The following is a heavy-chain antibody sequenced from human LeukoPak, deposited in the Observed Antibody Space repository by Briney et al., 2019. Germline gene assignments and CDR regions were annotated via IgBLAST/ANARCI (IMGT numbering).Heavy chain of an antibody. CDR2: ISAYNGNT. D-gene: IGHD3-22*01. J-gene: IGHJ4*02. V-gene: IGHV1-18*01. CDR3: ARDGAIDYDGSGYPYFDY. Sequence: GASVKVSCKASGYTFTSHGISWVRQAPGQGLEWMGWISAYNGNTNYAQKFQGRVTMTTDTSTSTAYMELRSLKSDDTAVYYCARDGAIDYDGSGYPYFDYWGQGTLVTVSS. CDR1: GYTFTSHG.